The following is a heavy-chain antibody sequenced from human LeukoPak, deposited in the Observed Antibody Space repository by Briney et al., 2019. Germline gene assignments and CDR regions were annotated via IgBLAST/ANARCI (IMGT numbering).Heavy chain of an antibody. CDR3: ARDRNTIFGVVHGFDI. J-gene: IGHJ3*02. CDR1: GYTFTGYY. D-gene: IGHD3-3*01. Sequence: ASVKVSCKASGYTFTGYYMHWVRQAPGQGLEWMGWINPNSGGTNYAQKFQGRVTMTRDTSISTAYMELSRLRSDDTAVYYCARDRNTIFGVVHGFDIWGQGTMVTVSS. V-gene: IGHV1-2*02. CDR2: INPNSGGT.